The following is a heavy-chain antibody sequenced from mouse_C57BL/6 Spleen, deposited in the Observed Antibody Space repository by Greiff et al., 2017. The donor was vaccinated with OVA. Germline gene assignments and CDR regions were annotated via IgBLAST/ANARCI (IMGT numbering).Heavy chain of an antibody. CDR3: ARQGDGYAMDY. J-gene: IGHJ4*01. V-gene: IGHV1-81*01. D-gene: IGHD2-3*01. Sequence: LVESGAELARPGASVKLSCKASGYTFTSYGISWVKQRTGQGLEWIGEIYPRSGNTYYNEKFKGKATLTADKSSSTAYMELRSLTSEDSAVYFCARQGDGYAMDYWGQGTSVTVSS. CDR1: GYTFTSYG. CDR2: IYPRSGNT.